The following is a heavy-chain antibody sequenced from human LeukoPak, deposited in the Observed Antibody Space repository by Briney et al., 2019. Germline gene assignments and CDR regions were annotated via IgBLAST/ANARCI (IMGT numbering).Heavy chain of an antibody. CDR1: GFTFSDYW. Sequence: GGSLRLSCVASGFTFSDYWMTWVRQAPGQGLEWVANIKQDGSEKYYVDSVKGRFTIPRDNAKNSLYLQMNTLRAEHTAVYYCARGSPVDYWGQGTLVTVSS. CDR3: ARGSPVDY. J-gene: IGHJ4*02. CDR2: IKQDGSEK. V-gene: IGHV3-7*01.